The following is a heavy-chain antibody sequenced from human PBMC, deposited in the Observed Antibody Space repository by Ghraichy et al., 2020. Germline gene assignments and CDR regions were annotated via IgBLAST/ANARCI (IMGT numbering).Heavy chain of an antibody. CDR2: IDWDDGK. CDR1: GFSLNSSGMC. V-gene: IGHV2-70*01. Sequence: SGPTLVKPTETLTLTCTFSGFSLNSSGMCVNWIRQTPGKALEWLALIDWDDGKYYSTSLTTRLTISKDTPKNQVVLTMTNMDPADTATYFCARLTGKEYEFWSDYYCRHNCFHAMDVWGQGTTVIVSS. D-gene: IGHD3-3*01. CDR3: ARLTGKEYEFWSDYYCRHNCFHAMDV. J-gene: IGHJ6*01.